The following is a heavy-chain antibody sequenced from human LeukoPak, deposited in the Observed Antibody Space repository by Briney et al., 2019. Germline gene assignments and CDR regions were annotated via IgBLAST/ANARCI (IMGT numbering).Heavy chain of an antibody. J-gene: IGHJ4*02. Sequence: SQTLSLTSTVPCGSIGRGGYSWSWIRQHPWKGLEWFGYIYYSGSTYYNPSLKSRVTISVDTSKNQFSLKLSSMTAADTAVYYSARVGVYDILTGRTFPYYFDYWGQGTLVTVSS. V-gene: IGHV4-31*03. D-gene: IGHD3-9*01. CDR3: ARVGVYDILTGRTFPYYFDY. CDR1: CGSIGRGGYS. CDR2: IYYSGST.